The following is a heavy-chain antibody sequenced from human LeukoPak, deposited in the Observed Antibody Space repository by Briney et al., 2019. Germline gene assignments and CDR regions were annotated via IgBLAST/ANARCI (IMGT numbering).Heavy chain of an antibody. CDR2: MNPNSGDT. CDR1: GYSFTSYD. CDR3: AIVGGGATRNVDY. D-gene: IGHD1-26*01. Sequence: GASVKVSCKASGYSFTSYDINWVRQATGQGLEWMGWMNPNSGDTGYAQKFQGRVTMTRDTSISTAYMELSRLRSDDTAVYYCAIVGGGATRNVDYWGQGTLVTVSS. J-gene: IGHJ4*02. V-gene: IGHV1-8*01.